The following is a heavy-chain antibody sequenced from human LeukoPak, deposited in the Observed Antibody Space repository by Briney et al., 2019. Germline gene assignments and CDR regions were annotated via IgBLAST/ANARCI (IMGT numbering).Heavy chain of an antibody. CDR1: GYTFTSYD. CDR3: ARDRGAPYAHHFDY. V-gene: IGHV1-8*01. D-gene: IGHD2-2*01. Sequence: GASVKVSCKASGYTFTSYDINWVRQATGQGLEWMGWMNPNSGNTGYAQKFQGRVTMTRDTSTSTVYMELSSLRSEDTAVYYCARDRGAPYAHHFDYWGQGTLVTVSS. CDR2: MNPNSGNT. J-gene: IGHJ4*02.